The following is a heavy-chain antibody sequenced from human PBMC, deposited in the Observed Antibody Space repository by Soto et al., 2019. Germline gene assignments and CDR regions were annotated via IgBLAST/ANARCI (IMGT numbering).Heavy chain of an antibody. V-gene: IGHV3-48*02. Sequence: GSLRLSCAASGFTFSSYSMNWVRQAPGKGLEWVSYISSSSSTIYYADSVKGRFTISRDNAKNSLYLQMNSLRDEDKAVYYCARDAHVILVVVAAWGPDGRDVWGQGTTVTVSS. CDR2: ISSSSSTI. D-gene: IGHD2-15*01. CDR3: ARDAHVILVVVAAWGPDGRDV. J-gene: IGHJ6*02. CDR1: GFTFSSYS.